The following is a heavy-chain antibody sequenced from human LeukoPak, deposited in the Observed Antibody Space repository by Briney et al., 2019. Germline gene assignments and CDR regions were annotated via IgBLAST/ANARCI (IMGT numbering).Heavy chain of an antibody. V-gene: IGHV4-59*08. J-gene: IGHJ3*02. CDR2: IYYSGST. CDR3: ARGGDAFDI. Sequence: SQTLSLTCTVSGDSISSYYWSWIRQPPGKGLEWIGYIYYSGSTNYNPSLKSRVTISVDTSKNQFSLKLSSVTAADTAVYYCARGGDAFDIWGQGTMVTVSS. CDR1: GDSISSYY.